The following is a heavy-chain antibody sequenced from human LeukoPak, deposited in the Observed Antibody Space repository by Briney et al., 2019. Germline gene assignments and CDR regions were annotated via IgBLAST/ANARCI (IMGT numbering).Heavy chain of an antibody. CDR3: AKGGHLVEQQLGD. J-gene: IGHJ4*02. CDR2: ISGSGGST. V-gene: IGHV3-23*01. D-gene: IGHD6-13*01. Sequence: GGSLRLSCAASGFTFSSYAMSWVRQAPGKGLEWVSAISGSGGSTYYADSVKGRFTISRDNSKNTLYLQMNSLRAEDTAVYYRAKGGHLVEQQLGDRGQGTLVTVSS. CDR1: GFTFSSYA.